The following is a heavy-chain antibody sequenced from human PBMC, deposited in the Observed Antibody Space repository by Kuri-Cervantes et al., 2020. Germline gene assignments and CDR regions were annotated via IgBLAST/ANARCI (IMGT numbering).Heavy chain of an antibody. J-gene: IGHJ4*02. V-gene: IGHV3-21*01. CDR2: ITRTSNYI. D-gene: IGHD5-12*01. CDR1: GFSFSSYS. Sequence: GGSLRLSCAVSGFSFSSYSMNWVRQAPGRGLEWVSSITRTSNYIYYADSVKGRFTISRDNAKNSLYLQMNSLRAEDTAVYYCARRYGGTVGFDYWGQGTLVTVSS. CDR3: ARRYGGTVGFDY.